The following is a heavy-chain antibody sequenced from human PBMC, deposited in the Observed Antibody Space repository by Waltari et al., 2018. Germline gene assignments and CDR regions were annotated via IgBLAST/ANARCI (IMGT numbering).Heavy chain of an antibody. V-gene: IGHV3-23*04. CDR3: TKRGDYYYYGMAV. J-gene: IGHJ6*02. CDR2: ISAGGGAT. CDR1: GFTFSSYA. Sequence: EVRLVESGGGLVQPEGSLRLSCATSGFTFSSYAMSWVRQAPGKGLGWVAFISAGGGATYYADSVKGRFTISRDISKNTLCLQVNSLRADDTAVYYCTKRGDYYYYGMAVWGQGTTVTVSS.